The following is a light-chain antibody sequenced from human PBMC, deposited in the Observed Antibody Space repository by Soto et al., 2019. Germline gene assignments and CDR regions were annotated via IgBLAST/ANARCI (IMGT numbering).Light chain of an antibody. CDR2: GAS. CDR1: QSIITY. Sequence: DIQMTQSPSSLSVSVGDRVTITCRASQSIITYLNWYQQKPGKAPELLIYGASSLQTGVPSRFSGSGSGTDFTLTITSLQPEDFATYYCQQSYSTLWTFGQGTKVDIK. J-gene: IGKJ1*01. CDR3: QQSYSTLWT. V-gene: IGKV1-39*01.